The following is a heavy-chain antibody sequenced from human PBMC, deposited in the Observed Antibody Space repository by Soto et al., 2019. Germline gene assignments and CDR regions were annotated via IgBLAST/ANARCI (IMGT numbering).Heavy chain of an antibody. Sequence: EVQLVESGGGLVQPGRSLRLSCAASGFTFDDYAMHWVRQAPGKGLEWVSGISWNSGSIGYADSVKGRFTISRDNAKNALYLQMSSPRADDTALYYCAKGGQLLSEGGGYWGQGTLVTVSA. CDR2: ISWNSGSI. CDR3: AKGGQLLSEGGGY. CDR1: GFTFDDYA. D-gene: IGHD2-2*01. J-gene: IGHJ4*02. V-gene: IGHV3-9*01.